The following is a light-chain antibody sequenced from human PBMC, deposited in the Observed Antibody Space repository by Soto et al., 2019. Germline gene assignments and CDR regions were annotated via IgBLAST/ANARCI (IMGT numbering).Light chain of an antibody. Sequence: QSALTQPPSVSAAPGQKVTISCSGRSSNIGNNYVSWYQQLPGTAPKLLIYDSDKRPSGIPDRFSGSKSGASATLGITGLQTGDEADYYCGAWDSSLSVVVFGGGTKLIVL. CDR3: GAWDSSLSVVV. CDR2: DSD. CDR1: SSNIGNNY. J-gene: IGLJ2*01. V-gene: IGLV1-51*01.